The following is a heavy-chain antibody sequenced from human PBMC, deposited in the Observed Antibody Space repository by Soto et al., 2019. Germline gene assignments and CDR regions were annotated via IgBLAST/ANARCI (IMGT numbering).Heavy chain of an antibody. CDR3: ARGVLTPYYYDSSGYYYRAREFDY. CDR2: FDPEDGET. V-gene: IGHV1-24*01. CDR1: GYTLTELS. Sequence: ASVKVSCKVSGYTLTELSMHWVRQAPGKGLEWMGGFDPEDGETIYAQKFQGRVTMTEDTSTDTAYMELSSLRSEDTAVYYCARGVLTPYYYDSSGYYYRAREFDYWGKGTLVTVSS. D-gene: IGHD3-22*01. J-gene: IGHJ4*02.